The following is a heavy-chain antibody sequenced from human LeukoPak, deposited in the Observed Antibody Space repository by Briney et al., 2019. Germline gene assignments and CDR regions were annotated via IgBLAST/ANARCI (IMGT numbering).Heavy chain of an antibody. V-gene: IGHV3-53*01. J-gene: IGHJ4*02. Sequence: GGSLRLSCAASGFTVSSTYMSWVRQAPGQGLEWVSLLYSSGITFYAESVQGRFTISRDNSKNTLYLQMDSLRAEDTAIYYCARDSSSFPNYFDFWGQGTLVTVSS. CDR3: ARDSSSFPNYFDF. CDR2: LYSSGIT. CDR1: GFTVSSTY. D-gene: IGHD3-3*02.